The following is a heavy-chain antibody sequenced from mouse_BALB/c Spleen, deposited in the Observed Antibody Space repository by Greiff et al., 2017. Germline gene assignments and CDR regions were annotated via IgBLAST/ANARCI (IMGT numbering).Heavy chain of an antibody. CDR1: GFTFTDYY. CDR3: ARVAPYYCGSSYWYFDV. Sequence: EVKLVESGGGLVQPGGSLRLSCATSGFTFTDYYMSWVRQPPGKALEWLGFIRNKANGYTTEYSASVKGRFTISRDNSQSILYLQMNTLRAEDSATYYCARVAPYYCGSSYWYFDVWGAGTTVTVSS. J-gene: IGHJ1*01. CDR2: IRNKANGYTT. D-gene: IGHD1-1*01. V-gene: IGHV7-3*02.